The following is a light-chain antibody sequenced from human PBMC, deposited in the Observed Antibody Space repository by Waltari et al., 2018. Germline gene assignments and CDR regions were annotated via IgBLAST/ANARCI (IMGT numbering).Light chain of an antibody. J-gene: IGLJ2*01. CDR1: SSAVGGFNY. Sequence: QSALTQPPSASGSPGQSVTISCPGTSSAVGGFNYVSWSQQHPGKAPKLIIFEVTKRPSGVPDRFSGSKSGNTASLTVSGLQSEDEADYYCSSYGGNNNILFGGGTKLSVL. V-gene: IGLV2-8*01. CDR3: SSYGGNNNIL. CDR2: EVT.